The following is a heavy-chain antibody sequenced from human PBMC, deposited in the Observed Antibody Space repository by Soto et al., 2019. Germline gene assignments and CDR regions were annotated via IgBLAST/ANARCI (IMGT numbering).Heavy chain of an antibody. Sequence: VGSLRLSCAASGFAFQTYTMEWLRQPPGKGLEWVSSITISGNYIYYADSVKGRFTISRDNGRNSVYLQMNSLRAKDTAVYYCAKVGVLRTNFRWFDLWGQGTLVIVSS. CDR2: ITISGNYI. CDR1: GFAFQTYT. D-gene: IGHD2-8*01. V-gene: IGHV3-21*01. J-gene: IGHJ5*02. CDR3: AKVGVLRTNFRWFDL.